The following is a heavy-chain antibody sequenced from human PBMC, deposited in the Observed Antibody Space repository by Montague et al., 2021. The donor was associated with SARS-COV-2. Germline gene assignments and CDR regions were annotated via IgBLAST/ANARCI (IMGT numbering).Heavy chain of an antibody. D-gene: IGHD1-1*01. CDR1: GGSISSSSYY. J-gene: IGHJ4*02. Sequence: SETLSLTCTVSGGSISSSSYYWGWIRQSPGKGLEWIGYVHYTGSTKYNPSLKTRVTLSLDTPKKHCSLKLKSVTAADTAVYYCARAQNTCFIANCVNYFEVWGLGALVTVSS. V-gene: IGHV4-61*03. CDR2: VHYTGST. CDR3: ARAQNTCFIANCVNYFEV.